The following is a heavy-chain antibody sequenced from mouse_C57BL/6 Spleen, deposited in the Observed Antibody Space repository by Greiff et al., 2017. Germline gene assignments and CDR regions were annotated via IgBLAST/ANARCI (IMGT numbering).Heavy chain of an antibody. D-gene: IGHD2-5*01. CDR1: GYTFTSYW. CDR3: ARHSNYLFAY. V-gene: IGHV1-69*01. J-gene: IGHJ3*01. Sequence: QVQLQQPGAELVMPGASVKLSCKASGYTFTSYWMHWVKQRPGQGLEWIGEIDPSDSYTNYNQKFKGKSTFTVDKSSSTAYMQLSSLTSEDSAVYYCARHSNYLFAYWGQGTLVTVSA. CDR2: IDPSDSYT.